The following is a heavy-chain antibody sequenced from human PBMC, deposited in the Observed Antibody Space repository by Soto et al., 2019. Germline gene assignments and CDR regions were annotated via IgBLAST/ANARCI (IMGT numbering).Heavy chain of an antibody. V-gene: IGHV4-34*01. J-gene: IGHJ4*02. CDR1: GGSFSGYY. Sequence: QVQLQQWGAGLLKPSETLSLTCAVYGGSFSGYYWSWIRQPPGKGLEWIGEINHSGGTNYNPSLKSRVTISVDTSKNQFSLKLSSVTAADTAVYYCGLRRRYGGYFDYWGQGTLVTVSS. D-gene: IGHD4-17*01. CDR2: INHSGGT. CDR3: GLRRRYGGYFDY.